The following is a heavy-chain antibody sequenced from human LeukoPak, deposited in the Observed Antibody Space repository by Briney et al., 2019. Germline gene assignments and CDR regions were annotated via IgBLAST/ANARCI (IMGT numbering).Heavy chain of an antibody. J-gene: IGHJ4*02. Sequence: PSETLSLTCTVSGDSINNYYWSWIRQPPGKGLEWIGYIYYSGSTNYNPSLKSRVTISIDSSKKKFSLKLNSVTAADTAVYYCARDRVLATWGQGTLVIVST. CDR3: ARDRVLAT. V-gene: IGHV4-59*01. CDR1: GDSINNYY. CDR2: IYYSGST. D-gene: IGHD1-1*01.